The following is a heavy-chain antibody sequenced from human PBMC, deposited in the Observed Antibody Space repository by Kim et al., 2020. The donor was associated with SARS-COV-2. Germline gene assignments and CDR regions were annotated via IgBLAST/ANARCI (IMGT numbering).Heavy chain of an antibody. CDR2: ISWNSDNI. D-gene: IGHD2-15*01. CDR3: AKALSGLDAFAV. V-gene: IGHV3-9*01. J-gene: IGHJ3*01. CDR1: GFTFGDYA. Sequence: GGSLRLSCAGSGFTFGDYAMRWVRQAPGKGLEWVSGISWNSDNIDYADSVKGRFTISRDNAKHSLYLQMDSLRTEDTALYYCAKALSGLDAFAVWGQGT.